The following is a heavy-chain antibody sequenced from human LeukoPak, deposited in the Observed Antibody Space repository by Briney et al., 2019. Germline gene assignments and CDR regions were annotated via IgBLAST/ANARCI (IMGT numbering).Heavy chain of an antibody. D-gene: IGHD3-16*02. V-gene: IGHV1-8*01. Sequence: LWASVKVSCKASGYIFSNYDINWVRQAPGHGLEWMGWMNPNSGRRVYAQKFQGRVTMTRNSSINTAYMELTSLRSDDRAVYYCARGLRSGYWGQGTLVTVSS. CDR1: GYIFSNYD. J-gene: IGHJ4*02. CDR2: MNPNSGRR. CDR3: ARGLRSGY.